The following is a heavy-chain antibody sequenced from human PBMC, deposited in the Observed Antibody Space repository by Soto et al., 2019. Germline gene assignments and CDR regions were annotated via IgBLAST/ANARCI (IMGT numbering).Heavy chain of an antibody. V-gene: IGHV3-30*18. CDR3: AKEVDVAGFTYYHYGLDV. Sequence: QVQLVESGGGVVQPGGSLRLSCAASGFTFSTYDMHWVRQAPGKGLEWVAVISNDGINKYYADSVKGRFTISRDTSKNTLYLQMNILRVEDTAMYFCAKEVDVAGFTYYHYGLDVWGQGTTVTVSS. CDR2: ISNDGINK. D-gene: IGHD6-19*01. J-gene: IGHJ6*02. CDR1: GFTFSTYD.